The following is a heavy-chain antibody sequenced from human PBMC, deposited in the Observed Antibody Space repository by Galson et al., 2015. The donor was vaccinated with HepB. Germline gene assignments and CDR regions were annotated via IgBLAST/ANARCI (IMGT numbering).Heavy chain of an antibody. Sequence: SVKVSCKVSGYTLTELSMHWVRQAPGKGLEWMGGFDPEDGETIYAQKFQGRVTMTEDTSTDTAYMELSSLRSEDTAVYYCALGLITMVRGVIPGGYWGQGTLVAVAS. CDR3: ALGLITMVRGVIPGGY. CDR2: FDPEDGET. CDR1: GYTLTELS. J-gene: IGHJ4*02. D-gene: IGHD3-10*01. V-gene: IGHV1-24*01.